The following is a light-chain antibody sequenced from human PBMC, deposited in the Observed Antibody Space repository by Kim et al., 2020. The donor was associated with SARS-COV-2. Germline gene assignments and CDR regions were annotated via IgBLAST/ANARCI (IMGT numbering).Light chain of an antibody. V-gene: IGKV1-33*01. Sequence: GSGGDRVTITCQASKDINIFLSGFQQKPGEAPKLLISDASSLETGLPSRFSGSGSGTHFTFTISSLQPGDVATYYCQQFDTVPLTFGGGTKVDI. CDR2: DAS. CDR3: QQFDTVPLT. CDR1: KDINIF. J-gene: IGKJ4*01.